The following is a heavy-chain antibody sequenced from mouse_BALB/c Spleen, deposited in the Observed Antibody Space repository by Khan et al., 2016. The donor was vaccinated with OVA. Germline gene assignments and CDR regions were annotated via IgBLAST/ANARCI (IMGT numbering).Heavy chain of an antibody. CDR3: TRAVTITTVVATDFDY. J-gene: IGHJ2*01. Sequence: EVQLQESGPGLVKPSQSLSLTCTVTGYSITSDYAWNWIRQFPGNKLEWMGYISYSGRTSYNPSLKSRISITRDTSKNQFFLQLNSVTTEDTATYYCTRAVTITTVVATDFDYWGQAPLSQSPQ. D-gene: IGHD1-1*01. CDR2: ISYSGRT. V-gene: IGHV3-2*02. CDR1: GYSITSDYA.